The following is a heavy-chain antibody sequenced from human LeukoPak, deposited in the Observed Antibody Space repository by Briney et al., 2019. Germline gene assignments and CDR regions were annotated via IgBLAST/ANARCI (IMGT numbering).Heavy chain of an antibody. Sequence: PSETLSLTCTVSGGSISSSSYYWGWIRQPPGKGLEWIGSIYYSGSTYYNPSLKSRVTISVDTSKNQFSLKLSSVTAADTAVYYCARTRWWLPPEYWGQGTLVTVSS. D-gene: IGHD5-12*01. CDR3: ARTRWWLPPEY. J-gene: IGHJ4*02. CDR1: GGSISSSSYY. V-gene: IGHV4-39*01. CDR2: IYYSGST.